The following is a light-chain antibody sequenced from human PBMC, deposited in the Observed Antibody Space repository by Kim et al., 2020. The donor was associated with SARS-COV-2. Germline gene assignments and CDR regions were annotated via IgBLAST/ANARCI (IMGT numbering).Light chain of an antibody. Sequence: DIQLTQSPSFLSASVGDRVTITCRASHDIRSFLTWFQQKPGKAPKLLIYAASTLQSGVPSRFSGSGSGTDFTLTISSLQPEDFATYYCQQLNSYPSTFGQGKRLEIK. CDR1: HDIRSF. CDR3: QQLNSYPST. V-gene: IGKV1-9*01. CDR2: AAS. J-gene: IGKJ5*01.